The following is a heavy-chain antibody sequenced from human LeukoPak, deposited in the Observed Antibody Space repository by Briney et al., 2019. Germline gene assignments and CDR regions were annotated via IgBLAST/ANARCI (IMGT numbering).Heavy chain of an antibody. CDR2: IWFDGSNK. CDR1: GFTFSSYG. D-gene: IGHD4-17*01. Sequence: PGGSLRLSCAASGFTFSSYGMHWVRQAPGKGLEWVAVIWFDGSNKYYADSVKGRFTISRDNSKNTLYLQMNSLRAEDTAVYYCAKSGHDYGDYRKYNWFDPWGQGTLDTVSS. J-gene: IGHJ5*02. V-gene: IGHV3-33*06. CDR3: AKSGHDYGDYRKYNWFDP.